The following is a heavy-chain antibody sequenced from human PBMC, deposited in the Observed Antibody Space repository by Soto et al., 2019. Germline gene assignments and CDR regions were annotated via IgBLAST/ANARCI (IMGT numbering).Heavy chain of an antibody. Sequence: EVQLLESGGGLVQPGGSLRLSCAASGFTFSSYAMSWVRQAPGKGLEWVSAISGSGGSTYYADSVRGRLTISRDNSKTTLYLQMNSLSAEDTAVYYCAKRTVGWYFDLWGRGTLVTVSS. D-gene: IGHD4-17*01. CDR2: ISGSGGST. CDR3: AKRTVGWYFDL. CDR1: GFTFSSYA. J-gene: IGHJ2*01. V-gene: IGHV3-23*01.